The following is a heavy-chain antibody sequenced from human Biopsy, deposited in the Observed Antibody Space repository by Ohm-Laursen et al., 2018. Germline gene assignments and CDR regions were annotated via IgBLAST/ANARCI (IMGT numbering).Heavy chain of an antibody. Sequence: SLRLSCSASGFTFSAYYMAWMRQAPGKGLEWISHISQTGTVTYYADSVKGRFTISRDNAKNSLYLQMNSLRAEDTALYYCAKDSGGSPLGELFHWGQGNLVTVSS. CDR3: AKDSGGSPLGELFH. D-gene: IGHD3-16*01. V-gene: IGHV3-11*01. J-gene: IGHJ4*02. CDR1: GFTFSAYY. CDR2: ISQTGTVT.